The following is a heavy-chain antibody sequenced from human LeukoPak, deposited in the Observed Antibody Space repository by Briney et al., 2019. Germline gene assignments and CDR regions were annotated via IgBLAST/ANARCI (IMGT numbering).Heavy chain of an antibody. J-gene: IGHJ6*03. CDR2: INPSVGST. CDR3: VRYRNYYYYMDV. V-gene: IGHV1-46*03. Sequence: ASVKVSCKASGYTFTSYYLHWVRQAPGQGLDWMGIINPSVGSTTYAQNLQGRVTMTTDTSTSTAYMELRSLRSDDTAVYYCVRYRNYYYYMDVWGKGTTVTVSS. CDR1: GYTFTSYY.